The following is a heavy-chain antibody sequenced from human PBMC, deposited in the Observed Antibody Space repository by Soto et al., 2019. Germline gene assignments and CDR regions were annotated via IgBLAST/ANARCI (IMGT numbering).Heavy chain of an antibody. CDR1: GYTFTSYA. D-gene: IGHD6-19*01. CDR3: ARVSGIAVAEV. CDR2: INAGNGNT. Sequence: QVQLVQSGAEVKKPGASVKVSCKASGYTFTSYAMHWVRQAPGQRLEWMGWINAGNGNTKYSQKFQGRVTITRDTSASTAYMALSSLRSEDTAVYYCARVSGIAVAEVWGQGTLVTVSS. J-gene: IGHJ4*02. V-gene: IGHV1-3*01.